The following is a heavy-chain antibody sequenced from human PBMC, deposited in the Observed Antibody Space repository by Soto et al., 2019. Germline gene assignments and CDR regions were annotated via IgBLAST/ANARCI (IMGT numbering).Heavy chain of an antibody. J-gene: IGHJ6*02. Sequence: GCSMEIGCASCGFSVCIYGVPGVRQATGKGLEWVAALSYDGRNKLYADSVKGRFTISRDISENTLYLQMDSLRVEDTAVYYCAKTGGSGYWIYSYGLDVWARGTTVTRSS. CDR3: AKTGGSGYWIYSYGLDV. D-gene: IGHD3-22*01. CDR1: GFSVCIYG. CDR2: LSYDGRNK. V-gene: IGHV3-30*18.